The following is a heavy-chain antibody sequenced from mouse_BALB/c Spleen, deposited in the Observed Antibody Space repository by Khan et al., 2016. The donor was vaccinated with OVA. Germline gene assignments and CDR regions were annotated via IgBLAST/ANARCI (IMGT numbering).Heavy chain of an antibody. D-gene: IGHD2-2*01. Sequence: IQLVQSGPELMKPGASVKISCKASGYSFTTYYIHWMMQSHGKSLEWIGYIDPFSGCTTYNQKFKGKATLTVDRSSSTAYIHLSNLTSEDSAVYYCTRHGYVAWFTYWGQGTLVTVSS. CDR3: TRHGYVAWFTY. CDR2: IDPFSGCT. J-gene: IGHJ3*01. CDR1: GYSFTTYY. V-gene: IGHV1S135*01.